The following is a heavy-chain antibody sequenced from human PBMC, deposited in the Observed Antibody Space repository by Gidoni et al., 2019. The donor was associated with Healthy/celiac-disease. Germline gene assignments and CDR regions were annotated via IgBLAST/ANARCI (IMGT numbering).Heavy chain of an antibody. CDR3: ASTGGYFPAYFDY. J-gene: IGHJ4*02. V-gene: IGHV3-48*01. D-gene: IGHD2-8*02. Sequence: EVQLVESGGGLVQPGGSLRLSCAASGFTFSSYTMNWVRQAPGKGLEWVSYISSSSSTIYYADSVKGRCIISRDNAKNSLYLQMNSMRAEDTAVYYCASTGGYFPAYFDYWGQGTLVTVSS. CDR2: ISSSSSTI. CDR1: GFTFSSYT.